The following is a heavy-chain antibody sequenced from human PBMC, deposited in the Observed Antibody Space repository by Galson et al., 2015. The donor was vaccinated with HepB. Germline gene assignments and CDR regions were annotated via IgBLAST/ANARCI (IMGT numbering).Heavy chain of an antibody. CDR1: RFTFSRFW. CDR3: AKWGDYGDYQGNAFDI. CDR2: IKQDGSEK. J-gene: IGHJ3*02. Sequence: SLRLSCAASRFTFSRFWMSWVRQTPGKGLEWVANIKQDGSEKYYVDSVKGRFTISRDNAKNSLYLQMNSLRAEDTAVYYCAKWGDYGDYQGNAFDIWGQGTMATVS. D-gene: IGHD4-17*01. V-gene: IGHV3-7*03.